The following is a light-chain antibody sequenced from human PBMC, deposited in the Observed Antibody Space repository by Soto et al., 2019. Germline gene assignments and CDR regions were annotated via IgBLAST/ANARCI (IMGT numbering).Light chain of an antibody. CDR3: QSYDSSLSGYV. J-gene: IGLJ1*01. Sequence: QSVLTQPPSVSGAPGQRVTISCTGSSSNIGAGYDVHWYQQFPGTAPKLLIYGNSNRPSGVPDRFSGSKSGTSASLAITGLKAEDEADYYCQSYDSSLSGYVFGTGTQLTVL. CDR1: SSNIGAGYD. CDR2: GNS. V-gene: IGLV1-40*01.